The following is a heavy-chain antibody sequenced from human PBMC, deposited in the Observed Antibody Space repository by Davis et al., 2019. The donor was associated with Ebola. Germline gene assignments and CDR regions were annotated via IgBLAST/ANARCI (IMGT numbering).Heavy chain of an antibody. V-gene: IGHV3-11*05. CDR1: GFTFSDYY. CDR2: ISSSSSYT. J-gene: IGHJ4*02. D-gene: IGHD3-9*01. CDR3: ARGADDILTGYYDY. Sequence: GESLKISCAASGFTFSDYYMSWIRQAPGKGLEWVSYISSSSSYTNYADSVKGRFTISRDNAKNSLYLQMNSLRAEDTALYYCARGADDILTGYYDYWGQGTLVTVSS.